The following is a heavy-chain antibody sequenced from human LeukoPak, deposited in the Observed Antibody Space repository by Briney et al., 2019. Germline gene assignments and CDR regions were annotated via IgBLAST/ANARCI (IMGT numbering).Heavy chain of an antibody. D-gene: IGHD2-21*01. J-gene: IGHJ3*02. CDR1: GGSVNSGSYY. V-gene: IGHV4-61*01. CDR3: ARDEGRGDFEI. CDR2: IYYSGST. Sequence: SETLSLTCTVSGGSVNSGSYYWHWIRQPPGTGLEWIGYIYYSGSTNYNPSLKSRVTISVDTSKNQFSLKLSSVTAADTAVYYCARDEGRGDFEIWGQGTMVTVSS.